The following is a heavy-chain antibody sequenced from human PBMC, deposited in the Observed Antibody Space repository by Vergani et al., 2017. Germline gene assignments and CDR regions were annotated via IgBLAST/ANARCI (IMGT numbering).Heavy chain of an antibody. CDR1: GYTFSNYY. Sequence: QVQLVQSGAEVKKSGASVKVSCKTSGYTFSNYYMHCVRQATGQGLEWMGIINPSGGHTNYAQKFQGIVTMTRDPSTSTVYKELSSLRSEDTAIYYCASGDYGILTGYRYRGQGTLVTGS. J-gene: IGHJ4*01. CDR2: INPSGGHT. V-gene: IGHV1-46*03. D-gene: IGHD3-9*01. CDR3: ASGDYGILTGYRY.